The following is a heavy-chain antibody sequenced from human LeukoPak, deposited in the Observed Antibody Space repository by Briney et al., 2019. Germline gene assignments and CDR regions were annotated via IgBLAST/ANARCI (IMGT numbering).Heavy chain of an antibody. Sequence: SETQSLTCAVYGGSFIGNYWTWIRQPPGKGLEWIGEINHSGNTNYNPSLKSRVTISVDTPKNQISLKLSSVTAADTAVYYCARKAVGDTSNYFDFWGQGTLVTVSS. V-gene: IGHV4-34*01. CDR3: ARKAVGDTSNYFDF. CDR1: GGSFIGNY. J-gene: IGHJ4*02. D-gene: IGHD4-23*01. CDR2: INHSGNT.